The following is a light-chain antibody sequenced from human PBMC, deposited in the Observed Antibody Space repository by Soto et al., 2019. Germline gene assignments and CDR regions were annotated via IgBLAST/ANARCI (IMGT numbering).Light chain of an antibody. CDR2: LDSDGSH. Sequence: VLTQSPSASASLGASVKLTCTLSSGHSSYAIAWHQQQPEKGPRYLMKLDSDGSHTKGDAIPDRFSGSSSGAERYLTISSLQSEDEADYYCQTWGTGIHVVFGGGTKL. J-gene: IGLJ2*01. CDR1: SGHSSYA. CDR3: QTWGTGIHVV. V-gene: IGLV4-69*01.